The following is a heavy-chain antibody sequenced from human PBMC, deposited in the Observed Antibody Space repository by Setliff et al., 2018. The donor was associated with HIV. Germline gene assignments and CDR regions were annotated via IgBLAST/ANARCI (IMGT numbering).Heavy chain of an antibody. D-gene: IGHD5-12*01. V-gene: IGHV4-39*01. Sequence: NPSETLSLTCTVSGGSISSRNHYWGWIRQPPGKGLEWIGSIYYTGVTYYNPSLRSRVTISVDTSKKQFSLNLSSVTAADTAVYYCARHDGGGYVKYWGQGTLVTVSS. CDR1: GGSISSRNHY. CDR2: IYYTGVT. J-gene: IGHJ4*02. CDR3: ARHDGGGYVKY.